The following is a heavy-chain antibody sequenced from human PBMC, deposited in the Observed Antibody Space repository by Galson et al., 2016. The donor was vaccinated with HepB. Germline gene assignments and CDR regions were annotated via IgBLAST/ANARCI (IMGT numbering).Heavy chain of an antibody. CDR1: GFTFSSYW. CDR2: IRQDGGET. Sequence: SLRLSCAASGFTFSSYWMGWVRQTPGKGLEWVTNIRQDGGETYYVDSVKGRFTISRDNAKNSLYLQMDSLRGEDKAVYYCTRDAGGWSAYWGQGTLVTVSS. V-gene: IGHV3-7*01. J-gene: IGHJ4*02. D-gene: IGHD6-19*01. CDR3: TRDAGGWSAY.